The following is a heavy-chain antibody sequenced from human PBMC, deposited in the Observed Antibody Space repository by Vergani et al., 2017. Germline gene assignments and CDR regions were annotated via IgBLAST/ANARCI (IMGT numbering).Heavy chain of an antibody. D-gene: IGHD6-19*01. CDR2: ISSSGSTI. CDR1: GFTFSSYE. CDR3: AKDGPPGYSSGWSQFPHY. Sequence: EVQLVESGGGLVQPGGSLRLSCAASGFTFSSYEMNWVRQAPGKGLEWVSYISSSGSTIYYADSVKGRFTISRDNAKNSLYLQMNSLRAEDTAVYYCAKDGPPGYSSGWSQFPHYWGQGTLVTVSS. J-gene: IGHJ4*02. V-gene: IGHV3-48*03.